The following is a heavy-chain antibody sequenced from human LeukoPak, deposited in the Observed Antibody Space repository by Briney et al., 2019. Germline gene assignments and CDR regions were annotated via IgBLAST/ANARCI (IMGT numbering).Heavy chain of an antibody. CDR1: GFTFSSYE. V-gene: IGHV3-30*02. J-gene: IGHJ6*03. D-gene: IGHD5-24*01. Sequence: GGSLRLSCAASGFTFSSYEMNWVRQAPGKGLEWVAFIRYDGSNKYYADSVKDRFTISRDNSKNTLYLQMNSLRDEDTAVYYCAKRGVEMATIYYMDVWGKGTAVT. CDR3: AKRGVEMATIYYMDV. CDR2: IRYDGSNK.